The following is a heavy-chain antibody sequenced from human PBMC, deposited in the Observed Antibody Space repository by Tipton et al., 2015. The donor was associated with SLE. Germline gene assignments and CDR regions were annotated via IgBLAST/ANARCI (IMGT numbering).Heavy chain of an antibody. J-gene: IGHJ4*02. CDR1: GYTFSTYG. D-gene: IGHD6-19*01. CDR2: ISAYNGNT. CDR3: AIAVAGRNWGDY. Sequence: QVQLVQSGAEVKKPGASVRVSCKASGYTFSTYGISWVRQAPGQGLEWMGWISAYNGNTNYAQKLQGRVTMTTDTSTSTAHMELRSLGSDDTAVYYCAIAVAGRNWGDYWGQGTLVTVSS. V-gene: IGHV1-18*01.